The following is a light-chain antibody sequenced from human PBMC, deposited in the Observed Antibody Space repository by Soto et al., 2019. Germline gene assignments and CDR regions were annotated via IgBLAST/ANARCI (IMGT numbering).Light chain of an antibody. CDR1: SSDIGGHNF. J-gene: IGLJ2*01. CDR2: EVS. V-gene: IGLV2-14*01. CDR3: SSYTTSSSVV. Sequence: QSALTQPAAVSGSPGQSITISCTGTSSDIGGHNFVSWYQHHPRKAPKLLIYEVSDWASGVSNRFTGSKSANTASLTISGLQAEDEADYSCSSYTTSSSVVFGGGTQLTVL.